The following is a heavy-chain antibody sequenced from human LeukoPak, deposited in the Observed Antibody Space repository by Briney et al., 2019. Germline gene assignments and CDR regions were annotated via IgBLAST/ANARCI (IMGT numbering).Heavy chain of an antibody. D-gene: IGHD6-6*01. CDR3: ARGYSSSSYYYYYMDV. Sequence: ASVKVSCKASGYTFTGYYMHWVRQAPGQGLEWMGWINPNSGGTNYAQKFQGRVTMTRDTSISTAYMELSRLRSDDTAVYYCARGYSSSSYYYYYMDVWGKGTTVTVSS. V-gene: IGHV1-2*02. CDR2: INPNSGGT. J-gene: IGHJ6*03. CDR1: GYTFTGYY.